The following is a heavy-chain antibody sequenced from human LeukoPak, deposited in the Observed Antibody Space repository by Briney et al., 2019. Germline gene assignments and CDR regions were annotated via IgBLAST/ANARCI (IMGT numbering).Heavy chain of an antibody. CDR2: IYYSGST. CDR3: ARYGYSYGPRHRWNNYFDY. J-gene: IGHJ4*02. D-gene: IGHD5-18*01. Sequence: SETLSLTCTVSGGSISSSSYYWSWIRQPPGKGLEWIGYIYYSGSTNYNPSLKSRVTISVDTSKNQFSLKLSSVTAADTAVYYCARYGYSYGPRHRWNNYFDYWGQGTLVTVSS. V-gene: IGHV4-61*05. CDR1: GGSISSSSYY.